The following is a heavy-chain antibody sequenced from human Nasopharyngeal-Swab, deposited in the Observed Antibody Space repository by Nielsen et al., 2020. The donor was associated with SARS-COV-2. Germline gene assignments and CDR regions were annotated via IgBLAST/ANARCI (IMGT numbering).Heavy chain of an antibody. J-gene: IGHJ6*02. V-gene: IGHV3-48*02. CDR1: GFTFSSYS. D-gene: IGHD6-13*01. CDR3: ARDPMYSSSWYNYNGMDV. CDR2: ISSSSSTI. Sequence: GGSLRLSCVASGFTFSSYSMNWVRQAPGKGLEWVSYISSSSSTIYYADSVKGRFTISRDNAKNSLYLQMNSLRDEDTAVYYCARDPMYSSSWYNYNGMDVWGQGTTVTVSS.